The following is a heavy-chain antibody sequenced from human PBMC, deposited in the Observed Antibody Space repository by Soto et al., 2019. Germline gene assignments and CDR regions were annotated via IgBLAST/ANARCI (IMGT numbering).Heavy chain of an antibody. D-gene: IGHD3-22*01. Sequence: EVQLLESGGGLVQHGGSLRLSCAASGFTFSSYAMSWVRQAPGKGLEWVSAISGSGGSTSYADSVKGRFTISRDNTKNPRYLQMNSLRAEDTAIYYCAKDMLHYYVGSGYLLPGYSTYWGQGTLVNVSS. V-gene: IGHV3-23*01. CDR1: GFTFSSYA. J-gene: IGHJ4*02. CDR3: AKDMLHYYVGSGYLLPGYSTY. CDR2: ISGSGGST.